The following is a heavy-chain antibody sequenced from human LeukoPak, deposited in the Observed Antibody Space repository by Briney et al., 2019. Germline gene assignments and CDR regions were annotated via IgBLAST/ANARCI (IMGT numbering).Heavy chain of an antibody. CDR1: GGSISSYY. CDR3: ARNDFWSGYPFDY. J-gene: IGHJ4*02. Sequence: TSETLSLTCTVSGGSISSYYWSWIRQPPGKGLEWIGYIYYNGSTNYNPSLKSRVTISVDTSKNQFSLKLSSVTAADTAVYYCARNDFWSGYPFDYWGQGTLVTVSS. D-gene: IGHD3-3*01. CDR2: IYYNGST. V-gene: IGHV4-59*01.